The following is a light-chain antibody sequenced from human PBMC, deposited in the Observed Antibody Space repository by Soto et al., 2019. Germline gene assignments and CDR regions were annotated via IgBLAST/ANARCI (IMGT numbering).Light chain of an antibody. V-gene: IGLV1-47*01. CDR3: AGWDNSLSGHYV. J-gene: IGLJ1*01. CDR1: SSNIGTNY. Sequence: QSVLAQPPSASGAPGQRVTISCSGGSSNIGTNYVYWYQHLPGMAPKLLIYRTTQRPSGIPDRFSASKSGTSASLAISGLRSEDEADYYCAGWDNSLSGHYVFGTWTKVXV. CDR2: RTT.